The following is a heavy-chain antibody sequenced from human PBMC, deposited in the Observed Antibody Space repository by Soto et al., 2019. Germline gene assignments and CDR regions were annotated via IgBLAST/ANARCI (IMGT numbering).Heavy chain of an antibody. Sequence: GGSRRLSCAASGFTFSSYGMHWVRQSPGKGREWGAVISYDGSNKYYADSVKGRFTISRDNSKNTLYLQMNSLRAEDTAVYYCALFFDWALGFDPWGQGTLVT. J-gene: IGHJ5*02. V-gene: IGHV3-30*03. CDR2: ISYDGSNK. CDR3: ALFFDWALGFDP. CDR1: GFTFSSYG. D-gene: IGHD3-9*01.